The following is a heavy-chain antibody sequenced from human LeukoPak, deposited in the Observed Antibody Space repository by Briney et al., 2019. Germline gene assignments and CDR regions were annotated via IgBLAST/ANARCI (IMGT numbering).Heavy chain of an antibody. V-gene: IGHV7-4-1*02. CDR1: GYTFTSYA. J-gene: IGHJ2*01. CDR3: ARESSGGEDWYFDL. CDR2: INTNTGNP. D-gene: IGHD2-15*01. Sequence: GASVKVSCKASGYTFTSYAMNWVRQAPGQGLEWMGWINTNTGNPTYAQGFTGRFVFSLDTSVSTAYLQISSLKAEDTAVYYCARESSGGEDWYFDLWGRGTLVTVSS.